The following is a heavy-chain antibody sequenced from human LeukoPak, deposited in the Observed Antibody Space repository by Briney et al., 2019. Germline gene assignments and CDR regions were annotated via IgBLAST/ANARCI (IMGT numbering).Heavy chain of an antibody. Sequence: ASVTVSCKASGYNLSNYYLHWVRQAPGQGLEWMGWISAYNGNTNYAQKLQGRVTMTTDTSTSTAYMELRSLRSDDTAVYYCARAQGLTLPDYWGQGTLVTVSS. CDR3: ARAQGLTLPDY. V-gene: IGHV1-18*01. CDR2: ISAYNGNT. J-gene: IGHJ4*02. D-gene: IGHD4/OR15-4a*01. CDR1: GYNLSNYY.